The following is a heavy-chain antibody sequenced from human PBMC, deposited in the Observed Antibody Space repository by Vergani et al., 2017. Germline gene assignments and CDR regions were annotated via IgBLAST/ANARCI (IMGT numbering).Heavy chain of an antibody. CDR3: ATESCGTPGYHIGYFIE. CDR1: GFTSSYYG. V-gene: IGHV3-30*03. CDR2: ISYDGTQK. J-gene: IGHJ1*01. D-gene: IGHD1-1*01. Sequence: QVHLVESGGGVVQPGRSLRLSCVVSGFTSSYYGMHWVRQAPGKGLEWVAVISYDGTQKYYADSVKGRFTISRDNSKSTLYLQMNSLRTEDTAVYYCATESCGTPGYHIGYFIEWGQGTLVTVSS.